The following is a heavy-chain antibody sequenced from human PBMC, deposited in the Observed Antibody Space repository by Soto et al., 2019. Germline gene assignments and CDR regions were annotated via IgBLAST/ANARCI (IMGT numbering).Heavy chain of an antibody. CDR3: ARALAYCSSTSCYGGRGFDY. CDR1: GGTFSSYA. Sequence: SSVKVSCKASGGTFSSYAISWVRQAPGQGLEWMGGIIPIFGTANYAQKFQGRVTITADKSTSTAYMELSSLRSEDTAVYYCARALAYCSSTSCYGGRGFDYWGQGTLVTVSS. V-gene: IGHV1-69*06. J-gene: IGHJ4*02. D-gene: IGHD2-2*01. CDR2: IIPIFGTA.